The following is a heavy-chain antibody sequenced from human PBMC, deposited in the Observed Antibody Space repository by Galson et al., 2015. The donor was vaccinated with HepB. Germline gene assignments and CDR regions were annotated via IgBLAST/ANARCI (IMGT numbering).Heavy chain of an antibody. Sequence: SLRLSCAASGFTFSSYAMHWVRQAPGKGLEWVAVISYDGSNKYYADSVKGRFTISRDNSKNTLYLQMNSLRAEDTAVYYCARDDYCTNGVCYTWVWGQGTLVTVSS. J-gene: IGHJ4*02. D-gene: IGHD2-8*01. CDR1: GFTFSSYA. CDR2: ISYDGSNK. CDR3: ARDDYCTNGVCYTWV. V-gene: IGHV3-30-3*01.